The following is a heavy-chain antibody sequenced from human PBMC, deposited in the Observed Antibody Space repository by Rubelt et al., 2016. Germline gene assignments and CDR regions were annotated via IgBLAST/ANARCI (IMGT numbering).Heavy chain of an antibody. V-gene: IGHV3-30*18. D-gene: IGHD3-9*01. CDR2: ISSDGSDK. Sequence: VQLVESGGGLVKPGGSLRLSCAASGFTFSSYAMHWVRQAPGKGLEWVAVISSDGSDKYYADSVRGRFTISRDNSKNTLSLQINSLGAEDTAVYYCAKVGMYYDILTGYFEYWGQGTLLTVSS. CDR1: GFTFSSYA. CDR3: AKVGMYYDILTGYFEY. J-gene: IGHJ4*02.